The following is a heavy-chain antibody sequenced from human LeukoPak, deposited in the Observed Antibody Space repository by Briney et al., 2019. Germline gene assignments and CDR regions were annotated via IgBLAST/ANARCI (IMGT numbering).Heavy chain of an antibody. CDR3: ATETNGRHYDY. CDR2: ISSAASTI. CDR1: GFTLSRYE. Sequence: GGSLRLSCAASGFTLSRYEMKWVRQAPGKGLEWVSYISSAASTIYYADSVKGRFTISRDNANNFLYLQMNSLRAEDTAVYYCATETNGRHYDYWGQGTLLTVSS. J-gene: IGHJ4*02. D-gene: IGHD1-14*01. V-gene: IGHV3-48*03.